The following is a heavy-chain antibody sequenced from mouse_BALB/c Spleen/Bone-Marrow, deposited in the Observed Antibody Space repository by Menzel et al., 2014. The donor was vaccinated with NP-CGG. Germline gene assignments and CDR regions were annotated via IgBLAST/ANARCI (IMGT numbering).Heavy chain of an antibody. CDR2: ISPGTGNT. Sequence: QVQLKQSGTELMKPGASVKISCKATGYAFSTYWIQWIKQRPGHGLDWIGEISPGTGNTNNNEKFRGKATFTADASSNTAYMQLSSLTSEDPAVYFCAVIGYQAWFTYWGQGTLVTVSP. CDR1: GYAFSTYW. D-gene: IGHD2-2*01. CDR3: AVIGYQAWFTY. V-gene: IGHV1-9*01. J-gene: IGHJ3*01.